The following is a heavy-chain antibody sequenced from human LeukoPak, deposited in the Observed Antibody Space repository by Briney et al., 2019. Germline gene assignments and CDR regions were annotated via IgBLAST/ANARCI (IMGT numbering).Heavy chain of an antibody. CDR2: ISYTGST. J-gene: IGHJ4*02. D-gene: IGHD5-12*01. CDR3: ARALASGRLPYFDY. Sequence: SETLSLTCTVSGGSISSYYWSWIRQPPGKGLEWIGYISYTGSTNYNPSLKSRVTISVDTSKNQFSLKLNSVTAADTAVYYCARALASGRLPYFDYWGQGTLVTVSS. CDR1: GGSISSYY. V-gene: IGHV4-59*01.